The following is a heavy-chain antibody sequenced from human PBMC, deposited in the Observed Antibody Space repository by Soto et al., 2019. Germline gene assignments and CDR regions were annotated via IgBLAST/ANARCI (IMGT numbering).Heavy chain of an antibody. D-gene: IGHD3-22*01. CDR1: GFTFSSYG. J-gene: IGHJ5*02. V-gene: IGHV3-30*03. Sequence: SLRLSCAASGFTFSSYGMHWVRQAPGKGLEWVAVISYDGSNKYYADSVKGRFTISRDNSKNTLYLQMNSLRAEDTAVYYCARAKYYYDSHTGGCLGPWGKETLVTVAS. CDR2: ISYDGSNK. CDR3: ARAKYYYDSHTGGCLGP.